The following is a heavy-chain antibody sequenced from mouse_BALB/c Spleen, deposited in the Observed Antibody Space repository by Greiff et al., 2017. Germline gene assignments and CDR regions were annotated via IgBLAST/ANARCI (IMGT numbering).Heavy chain of an antibody. D-gene: IGHD2-14*01. J-gene: IGHJ4*01. CDR2: IWSDGST. V-gene: IGHV2-6-2*01. CDR3: GRLDRYYAMDY. CDR1: GFSLTSYG. Sequence: VKLMESGPDLVAPSQSLSITCTVSGFSLTSYGVNWVRQPPGEGLEWLVVIWSDGSTTYNSALKSRLSISKDNSKSQVFLKMNSLQTDDTAMYYCGRLDRYYAMDYWGQGTSVTVSS.